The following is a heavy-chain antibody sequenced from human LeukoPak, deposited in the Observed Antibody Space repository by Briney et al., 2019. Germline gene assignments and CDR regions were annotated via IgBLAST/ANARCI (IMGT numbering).Heavy chain of an antibody. CDR1: GGSISSGSYY. Sequence: SETLSLTCTVSGGSISSGSYYWSWIRQPAGKGLEWIGRIYTSGSTNYNPSLKSRVTMSVDTSKNQFSLKLSSVTAADTAVYYCATTVITMIGGYYYYMDVWGKGTTVTISS. D-gene: IGHD3-22*01. V-gene: IGHV4-61*02. CDR3: ATTVITMIGGYYYYMDV. CDR2: IYTSGST. J-gene: IGHJ6*03.